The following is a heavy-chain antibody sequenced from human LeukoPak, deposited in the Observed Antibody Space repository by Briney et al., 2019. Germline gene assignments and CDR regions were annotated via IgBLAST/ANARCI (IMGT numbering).Heavy chain of an antibody. CDR2: IYPGDSDT. Sequence: PGESLKISCKGSGYSFTSYWIGWVRQMPGKGLEWMGIIYPGDSDTRYSPSFLGQVTISADKSISTAYLQWSSLKASDTAMYYCARTIAARPGYNWFDPWGQGTLVTVSS. CDR3: ARTIAARPGYNWFDP. CDR1: GYSFTSYW. V-gene: IGHV5-51*01. J-gene: IGHJ5*02. D-gene: IGHD6-6*01.